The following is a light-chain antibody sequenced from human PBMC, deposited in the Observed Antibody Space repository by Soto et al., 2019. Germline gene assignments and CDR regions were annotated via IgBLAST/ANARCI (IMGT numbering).Light chain of an antibody. J-gene: IGLJ1*01. CDR3: GSWDSSLSAYV. CDR2: DDD. Sequence: QSGLTQPPSVSAAPGQKVIISCSGSSSNIGNNYVSWYQHVPGAAPKLLIYDDDKRPSGIPDRFSGSKSGTSATLGITGFQTGDEADYYCGSWDSSLSAYVFGTGTKLTVL. CDR1: SSNIGNNY. V-gene: IGLV1-51*01.